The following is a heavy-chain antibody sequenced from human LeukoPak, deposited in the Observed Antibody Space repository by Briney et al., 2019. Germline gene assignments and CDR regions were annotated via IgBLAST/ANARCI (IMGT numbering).Heavy chain of an antibody. D-gene: IGHD5-18*01. CDR2: IYYSGST. Sequence: SETLSLTCTVSGGSISSYYWSWIRQPPGKGLEWIGYIYYSGSTNYNPSLKSRVTISVDTSKNQFSLKLSSATAADTAVYYCARLQTAMVTFYYYYMDVWGKGTTVTVSS. V-gene: IGHV4-59*12. J-gene: IGHJ6*03. CDR1: GGSISSYY. CDR3: ARLQTAMVTFYYYYMDV.